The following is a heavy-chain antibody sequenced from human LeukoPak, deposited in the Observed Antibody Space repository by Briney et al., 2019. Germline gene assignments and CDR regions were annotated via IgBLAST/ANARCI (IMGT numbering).Heavy chain of an antibody. J-gene: IGHJ5*02. CDR3: ASMTTVTPNNWFDP. D-gene: IGHD4-11*01. CDR1: GYTLTGYY. Sequence: ASVKVSCKASGYTLTGYYMHWVRQAPGQGLEWMGWTNPNSGGTNYAQKFQGRVTMTRDTSISTAYMELSRLRSDDTAVYYCASMTTVTPNNWFDPWGQGTLVTVSS. V-gene: IGHV1-2*02. CDR2: TNPNSGGT.